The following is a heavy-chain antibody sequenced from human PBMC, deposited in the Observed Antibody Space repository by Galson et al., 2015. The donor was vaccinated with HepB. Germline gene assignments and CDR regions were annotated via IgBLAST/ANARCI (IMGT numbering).Heavy chain of an antibody. CDR2: ISSSSSYI. CDR3: ARAGGRDYVWGRSPEPVSPYYYYGMDV. V-gene: IGHV3-21*01. CDR1: GFTFSSYS. D-gene: IGHD3-16*01. J-gene: IGHJ6*02. Sequence: SLRLSCAASGFTFSSYSMNWVRQAPGKGLEWVSSISSSSSYIYYADSVKGRFTISRDNAKNSLYLQMNSLRAEDTAVYYCARAGGRDYVWGRSPEPVSPYYYYGMDVWGQGTTVTVSS.